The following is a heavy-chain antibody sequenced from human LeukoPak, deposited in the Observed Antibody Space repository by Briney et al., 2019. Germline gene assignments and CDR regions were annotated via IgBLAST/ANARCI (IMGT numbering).Heavy chain of an antibody. CDR1: GFTFNTHA. V-gene: IGHV3-23*01. CDR3: ARDQGYSYYYLDY. CDR2: INGNGAST. J-gene: IGHJ4*02. Sequence: PWGSLRLSCAASGFTFNTHAMSWVRQAPGKGLEWVSGINGNGASTYYSDSVKGRFTISRDNSKNTLYLQMRSLRAEDTAVYYCARDQGYSYYYLDYWGQGALVTVSS. D-gene: IGHD5-18*01.